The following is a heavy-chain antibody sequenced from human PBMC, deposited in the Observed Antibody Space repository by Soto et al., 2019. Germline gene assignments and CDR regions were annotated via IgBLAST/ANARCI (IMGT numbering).Heavy chain of an antibody. CDR3: ASPIDRTRGPPDATDI. D-gene: IGHD2-15*01. J-gene: IGHJ3*02. V-gene: IGHV3-74*01. Sequence: GGSLRLSCAASGFTFSSYWMHWVRQAPGKGLLWVSRINSDGSSTSYADSVKGRFTISRDNAKNTLYLQMNSLRAEDTAVYYCASPIDRTRGPPDATDIWCKGTMGTAS. CDR1: GFTFSSYW. CDR2: INSDGSST.